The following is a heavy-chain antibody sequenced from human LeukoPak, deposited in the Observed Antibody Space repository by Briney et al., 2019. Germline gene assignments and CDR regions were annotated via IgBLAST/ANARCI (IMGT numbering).Heavy chain of an antibody. D-gene: IGHD6-13*01. Sequence: GGSLRLSCAASGFTLSSYSMNWVRQAPGKGLEWLSYIRDSSDSIYYADSVKGRFTISRDNTKNSLYLQMNSLRAEDTAVYYCVRDSSWSFDYWGQGTLVTVSS. CDR1: GFTLSSYS. J-gene: IGHJ4*02. V-gene: IGHV3-48*04. CDR3: VRDSSWSFDY. CDR2: IRDSSDSI.